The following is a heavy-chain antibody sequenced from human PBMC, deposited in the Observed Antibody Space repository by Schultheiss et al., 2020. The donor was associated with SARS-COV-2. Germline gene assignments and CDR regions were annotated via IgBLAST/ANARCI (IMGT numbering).Heavy chain of an antibody. CDR1: GYDFTNYW. CDR2: IYPGDSDT. CDR3: ARCFSSNWPSYFDY. J-gene: IGHJ4*02. D-gene: IGHD6-13*01. V-gene: IGHV5-51*01. Sequence: GGSLRLSCKGSGYDFTNYWIGWVRQMPGKGLEWMGIIYPGDSDTRYSPSFQGQVTISADKSISTAYLQWSSLKASDTAMYYCARCFSSNWPSYFDYWGQGTLVTVSS.